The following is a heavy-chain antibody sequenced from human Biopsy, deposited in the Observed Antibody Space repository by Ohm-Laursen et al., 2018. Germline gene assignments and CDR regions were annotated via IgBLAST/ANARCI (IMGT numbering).Heavy chain of an antibody. D-gene: IGHD3/OR15-3a*01. Sequence: TLSLTCTVSGGSITADFWTWIRQTPGEGLEWIGYRFHSGSPMYNPSLKSRVTISVDTSKSQISLTLPSVTAADTAVYYCVRLNRRGNIIFFDYWGRGTLVTVSS. CDR1: GGSITADF. CDR3: VRLNRRGNIIFFDY. CDR2: RFHSGSP. V-gene: IGHV4-59*08. J-gene: IGHJ4*02.